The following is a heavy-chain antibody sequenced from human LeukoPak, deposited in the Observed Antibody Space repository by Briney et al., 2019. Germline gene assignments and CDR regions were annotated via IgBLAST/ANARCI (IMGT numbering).Heavy chain of an antibody. V-gene: IGHV1-2*02. CDR3: ARASYYFDSSGYPGYYFDY. CDR2: INPNSGGT. D-gene: IGHD3-22*01. J-gene: IGHJ4*02. CDR1: GYTFTDYY. Sequence: ASVTVSCKASGYTFTDYYMHWVRQAPGQGLEWMGWINPNSGGTNYAQKFQGRVTMTRDTSSSTAYMELSRLRSDDTAVYYCARASYYFDSSGYPGYYFDYWGQGTLVTVSS.